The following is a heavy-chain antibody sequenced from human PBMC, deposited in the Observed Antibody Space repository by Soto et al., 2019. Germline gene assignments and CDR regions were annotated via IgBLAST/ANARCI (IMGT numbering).Heavy chain of an antibody. CDR1: GGSFSGYY. V-gene: IGHV4-34*01. D-gene: IGHD2-2*01. CDR2: INHSGST. Sequence: SETLSLTCAVYGGSFSGYYWSWIRQPPGKGLEWIGEINHSGSTNYNPSLKSRVTISVDTSKNQFSLKLSSVTAADTAVYYCARALGYCSSTSCYAFDDAFDIWGQGTMVTVSS. CDR3: ARALGYCSSTSCYAFDDAFDI. J-gene: IGHJ3*02.